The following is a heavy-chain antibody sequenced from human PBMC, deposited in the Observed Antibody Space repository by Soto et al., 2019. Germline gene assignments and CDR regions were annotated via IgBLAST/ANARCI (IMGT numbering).Heavy chain of an antibody. V-gene: IGHV1-46*01. CDR3: ARDLAAGDH. J-gene: IGHJ4*02. D-gene: IGHD6-13*01. CDR1: GYTFTNYY. Sequence: QVQLVQSGAEVKKPGASVKVSCKASGYTFTNYYIHWVRQAPGQGLEWMGIINPTIGSTNYAQKFQGRVTLTCDTSTTTVYMELSGLRSEDTAVLYCARDLAAGDHWGQGTLVTVSS. CDR2: INPTIGST.